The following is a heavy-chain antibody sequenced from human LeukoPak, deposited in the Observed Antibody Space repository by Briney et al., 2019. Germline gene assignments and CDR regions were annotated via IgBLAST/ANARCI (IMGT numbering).Heavy chain of an antibody. J-gene: IGHJ4*02. V-gene: IGHV1-46*01. Sequence: ASVKISFKASGYTLTCYYMHWVRQAPGQGLEWMAIINPSGGSTNYAQKFQCRVTMTRDTSTSTVYMELSSLRSEDTAVYYCARDPWHSYDSSDYSYPGDYWGQGTMVTVSS. D-gene: IGHD3-22*01. CDR3: ARDPWHSYDSSDYSYPGDY. CDR2: INPSGGST. CDR1: GYTLTCYY.